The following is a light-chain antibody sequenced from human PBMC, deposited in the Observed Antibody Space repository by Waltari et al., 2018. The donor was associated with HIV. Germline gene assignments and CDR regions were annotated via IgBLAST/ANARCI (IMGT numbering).Light chain of an antibody. J-gene: IGLJ2*01. CDR3: TSYTTSPTLI. CDR1: GSDVGTSKY. V-gene: IGLV2-14*01. CDR2: EVF. Sequence: SALTQPASVSGSPGQSITISCSGTGSDVGTSKYVSWYQQHPGQAPKRFIYEVFNRPSGYSNRFSGSKSGNTASLTVSGLRTDGEADYYCTSYTTSPTLIFGGGTTVTVL.